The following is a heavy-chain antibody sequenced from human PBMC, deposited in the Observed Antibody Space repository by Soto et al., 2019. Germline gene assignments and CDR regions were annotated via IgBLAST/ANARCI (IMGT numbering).Heavy chain of an antibody. V-gene: IGHV3-23*01. J-gene: IGHJ3*02. Sequence: VQLLESGGDLVHPGASLRLSCAASGFAFSSHPMSWVRQAPEKGLEWVAGISDSGSLTYNADSVRGRFTIPRDNSKNTLYLQMNSLRAEDTAVYYCARRTFGSSRSFDIWGQGTMVTVSS. CDR3: ARRTFGSSRSFDI. CDR1: GFAFSSHP. D-gene: IGHD6-6*01. CDR2: ISDSGSLT.